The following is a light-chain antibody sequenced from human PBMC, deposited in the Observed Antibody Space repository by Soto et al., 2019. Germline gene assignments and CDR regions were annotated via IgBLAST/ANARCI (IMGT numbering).Light chain of an antibody. CDR1: SRDVGAYDY. Sequence: QSALTQPASVSGSPGQSITISCTGTSRDVGAYDYVSWYLQYPDKAPQLLIYYVDHRPSGVSSRFSGSKSGNTASLTNSGLQAEDEGDYYCCSYADGSIYFFGTGTKLTVL. CDR3: CSYADGSIYF. CDR2: YVD. J-gene: IGLJ1*01. V-gene: IGLV2-14*03.